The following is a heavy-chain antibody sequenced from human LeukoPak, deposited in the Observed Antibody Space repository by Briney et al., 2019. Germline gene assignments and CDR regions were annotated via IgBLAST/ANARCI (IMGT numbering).Heavy chain of an antibody. CDR1: GFTFSSYG. Sequence: GGSLRLSCAASGFTFSSYGMRWVRQAPGKGLEWVAFIRYDGGNKYYADSVKGRFTISRDNSKNTLYLQMNSLRAEDTAVYYCAKDPESYRFGYYLDYWGQGTLVTVSS. CDR2: IRYDGGNK. CDR3: AKDPESYRFGYYLDY. D-gene: IGHD3-16*01. J-gene: IGHJ4*02. V-gene: IGHV3-30*02.